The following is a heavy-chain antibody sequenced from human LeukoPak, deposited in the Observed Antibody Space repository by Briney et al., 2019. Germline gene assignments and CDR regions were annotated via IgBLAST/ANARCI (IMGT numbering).Heavy chain of an antibody. V-gene: IGHV3-30-3*01. CDR2: ISYDGSNK. D-gene: IGHD5-18*01. Sequence: GGSLRLSCAASGFTFSSYAMHWVRQAPGKGLEWVAVISYDGSNKYYADSVKGRFTTSRDNSKNTLYLQMNSLRAEDTAVYYCARAPGIQLWKFDYWGQGTLVTVSS. CDR1: GFTFSSYA. CDR3: ARAPGIQLWKFDY. J-gene: IGHJ4*02.